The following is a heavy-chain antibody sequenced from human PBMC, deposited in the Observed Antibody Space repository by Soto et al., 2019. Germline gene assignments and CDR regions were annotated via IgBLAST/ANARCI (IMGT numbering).Heavy chain of an antibody. V-gene: IGHV3-21*01. CDR1: GFTFSSYS. CDR3: ARDKILTGDCAGGYYYYGMDV. Sequence: EVQLVESGGGLVKPEGSLRLSCAASGFTFSSYSMNWVLQAPGKGLEWVSSISSSSSYIYYADSVKGRFTSYRDNAKKSLDLQMTSLRAEDTAVYYCARDKILTGDCAGGYYYYGMDVWGQGTTVTVSS. J-gene: IGHJ6*02. D-gene: IGHD3-9*01. CDR2: ISSSSSYI.